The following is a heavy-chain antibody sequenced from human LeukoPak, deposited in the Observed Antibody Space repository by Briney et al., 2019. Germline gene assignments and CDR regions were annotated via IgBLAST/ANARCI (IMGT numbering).Heavy chain of an antibody. D-gene: IGHD6-13*01. V-gene: IGHV1-8*02. Sequence: ASVKVSCKASGYTVTSYGINWVRQGTGQGLGWMGWMNPNSGNTGYAQKFQGRVTMTRNTSIRTAYMERSSLRSEDTAVYYCARVHSSSCYKWLDPWGQGTPVTVSS. CDR1: GYTVTSYG. CDR2: MNPNSGNT. CDR3: ARVHSSSCYKWLDP. J-gene: IGHJ5*02.